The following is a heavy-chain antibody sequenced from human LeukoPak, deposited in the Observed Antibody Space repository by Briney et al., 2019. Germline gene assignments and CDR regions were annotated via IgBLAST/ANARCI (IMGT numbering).Heavy chain of an antibody. CDR1: GGSISSSSYY. CDR2: IYYSGST. V-gene: IGHV4-39*07. Sequence: SETLSLTCTVSGGSISSSSYYWGWIPQPPGKGLEWIGSIYYSGSTYYNPSLKSRVTISVDTSKNQFSLKLSSVTAADTAVYYCARVGDTARGGGFDYWGQGTLVTVSS. J-gene: IGHJ4*02. D-gene: IGHD3-10*01. CDR3: ARVGDTARGGGFDY.